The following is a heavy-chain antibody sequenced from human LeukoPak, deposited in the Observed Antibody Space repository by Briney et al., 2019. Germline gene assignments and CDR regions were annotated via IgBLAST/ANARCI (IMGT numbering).Heavy chain of an antibody. V-gene: IGHV3-30-3*01. J-gene: IGHJ3*02. Sequence: GRSLRLSCAASGFTFSSYAMHWVRQAPGKGLEWVAVISYDGSNKYYADSVKGRFTISRDNAKNSLYLQMNSLRAEDTAVYYCARDANYHDSSVYYDAFDIWGQGTMVTVSS. CDR3: ARDANYHDSSVYYDAFDI. CDR2: ISYDGSNK. D-gene: IGHD3-22*01. CDR1: GFTFSSYA.